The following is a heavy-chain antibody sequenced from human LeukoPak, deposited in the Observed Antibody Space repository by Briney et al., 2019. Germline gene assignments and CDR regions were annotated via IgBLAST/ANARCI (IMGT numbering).Heavy chain of an antibody. Sequence: GGSLRLSCAVSGFSFSDYYMSWVRQAPGKGLEWVSYISSSSSYKNYADSVKGRFTISRDNAKNSLYLQMNSLRAEDTALYYCARDSKAAAVHAFNICGQGTMLTVSS. CDR2: ISSSSSYK. V-gene: IGHV3-11*06. CDR1: GFSFSDYY. CDR3: ARDSKAAAVHAFNI. J-gene: IGHJ3*02. D-gene: IGHD6-13*01.